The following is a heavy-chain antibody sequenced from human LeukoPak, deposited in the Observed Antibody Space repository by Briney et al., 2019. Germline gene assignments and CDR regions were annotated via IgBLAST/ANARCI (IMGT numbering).Heavy chain of an antibody. CDR3: ARVGGYCSGGSCYDY. V-gene: IGHV4-59*01. J-gene: IGHJ4*02. CDR2: IYYSEST. D-gene: IGHD2-15*01. Sequence: PSETLSLTCTVSGDSISSYYWSWIRQPPGKGLEWIGYIYYSESTNYNPSLESRVTMSVDTSKNQFSLKLSSVTAADTAVYYCARVGGYCSGGSCYDYWGQGTLVIVSS. CDR1: GDSISSYY.